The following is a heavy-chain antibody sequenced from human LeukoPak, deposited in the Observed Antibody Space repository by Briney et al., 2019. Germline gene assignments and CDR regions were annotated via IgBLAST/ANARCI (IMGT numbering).Heavy chain of an antibody. CDR3: ARALYYGGSADYYYGMDV. D-gene: IGHD4-23*01. J-gene: IGHJ6*02. Sequence: PSETLSLTCAVYGGSFSGYYWSWIRQPPGKGLEWIGYIYYSGSTNYNPSLKSRVTISVDTSKNQFSLKLSSVTAADTAVYYCARALYYGGSADYYYGMDVWGQGTTVTVSS. CDR2: IYYSGST. V-gene: IGHV4-59*01. CDR1: GGSFSGYY.